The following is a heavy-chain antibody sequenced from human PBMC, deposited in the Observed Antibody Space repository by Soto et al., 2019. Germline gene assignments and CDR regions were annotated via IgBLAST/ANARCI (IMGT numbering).Heavy chain of an antibody. Sequence: GGSLRLSCAASGFTFDDYAMHWVRQAPGKGLEWVSGISWNSGSIGYADSVKGRFTISRDNAKNSLYLQMNSLRAEDTALYYCAKDYSSSWYMAWFDFWGQGTLVTVSS. CDR1: GFTFDDYA. V-gene: IGHV3-9*01. CDR2: ISWNSGSI. CDR3: AKDYSSSWYMAWFDF. D-gene: IGHD6-13*01. J-gene: IGHJ5*01.